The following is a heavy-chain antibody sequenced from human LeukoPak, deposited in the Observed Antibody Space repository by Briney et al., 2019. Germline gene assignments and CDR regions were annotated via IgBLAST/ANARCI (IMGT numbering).Heavy chain of an antibody. CDR1: GFTFSSYA. J-gene: IGHJ6*02. CDR3: AKDLRVVRYSSSWYSYYYYGMDV. V-gene: IGHV3-23*01. Sequence: GGSLRLSCAASGFTFSSYAMSWVRQAPGKGLEWVSAISGSGGSTYYADSVKGRFTISRDNSKNTLYLQMNSLRAEDTALYYCAKDLRVVRYSSSWYSYYYYGMDVWGQGTTVTVSS. D-gene: IGHD6-13*01. CDR2: ISGSGGST.